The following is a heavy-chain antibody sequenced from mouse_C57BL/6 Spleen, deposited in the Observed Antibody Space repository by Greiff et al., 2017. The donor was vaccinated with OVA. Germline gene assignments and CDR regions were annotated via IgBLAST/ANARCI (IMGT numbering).Heavy chain of an antibody. V-gene: IGHV1-62-2*01. CDR3: ARHEEEGYGNSYAMDY. Sequence: QVQLKQSGAELVKPGASVKLSCKASGYTFTEYTIHWVKQRSGQGLEWIGWFYPGSGSIKYNEKFKDKATLTADKSSSTVYMELSRLTSEDSAVYFCARHEEEGYGNSYAMDYWGQGTSVTVSS. J-gene: IGHJ4*01. CDR2: FYPGSGSI. CDR1: GYTFTEYT. D-gene: IGHD2-1*01.